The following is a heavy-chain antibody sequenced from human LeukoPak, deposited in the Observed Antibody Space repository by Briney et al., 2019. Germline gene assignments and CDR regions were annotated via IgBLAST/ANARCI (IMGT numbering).Heavy chain of an antibody. D-gene: IGHD3-10*01. Sequence: SETLSLTCTVSGGSISGYYWSWIRQPPGKGLEWIGYIYDSGSTNYNPSLKSRVTISVDTSKNQFSLKLSSVAAADMAVYYCARVGGTNYYYYGMDVWGQGTTVTVSS. CDR3: ARVGGTNYYYYGMDV. CDR2: IYDSGST. J-gene: IGHJ6*02. CDR1: GGSISGYY. V-gene: IGHV4-59*01.